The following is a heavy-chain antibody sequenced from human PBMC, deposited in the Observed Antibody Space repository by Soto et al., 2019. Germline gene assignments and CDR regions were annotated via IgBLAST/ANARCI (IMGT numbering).Heavy chain of an antibody. CDR3: AREMGACSDSSCYPGPYDS. J-gene: IGHJ5*02. Sequence: GGSLRLSCAASGFTFTSYSMNWVRQAPGQGLEWVSYITSKSATIKYADSVKGRFTVSRDNAKNSLYLQLNSLRDEDTAVYYCAREMGACSDSSCYPGPYDSWGQGTLVTVSS. V-gene: IGHV3-48*02. D-gene: IGHD3-16*01. CDR2: ITSKSATI. CDR1: GFTFTSYS.